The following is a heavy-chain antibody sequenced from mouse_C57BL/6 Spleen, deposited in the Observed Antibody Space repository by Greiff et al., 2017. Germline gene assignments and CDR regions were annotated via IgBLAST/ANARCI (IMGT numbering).Heavy chain of an antibody. CDR1: GYTFTSYW. J-gene: IGHJ3*01. D-gene: IGHD2-4*01. V-gene: IGHV1-55*01. CDR2: IYPGSGST. CDR3: GRSDDSHPFAY. Sequence: VQLQQPGAELVKPGASVKMSCKASGYTFTSYWITWVKQRPGQGLEWIGDIYPGSGSTNYNEKFKSKATLTVDTSSSTADMQLSSLTSEGSAVYYGGRSDDSHPFAYWGQGTLVTVSA.